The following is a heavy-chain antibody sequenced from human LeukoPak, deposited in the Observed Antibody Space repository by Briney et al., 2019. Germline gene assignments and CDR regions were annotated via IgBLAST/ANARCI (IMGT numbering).Heavy chain of an antibody. J-gene: IGHJ4*02. V-gene: IGHV4-59*01. CDR3: ARGLPGAVGAADY. CDR2: THYTGNT. D-gene: IGHD2-2*01. Sequence: SETLSLTCTVSGGSISSYYWSWIRQPPGKGLEWIGFTHYTGNTNYNPSLKSRLTISVATSKNRFSLKLSSVTAADTAVYYCARGLPGAVGAADYWGQGTPVTVSS. CDR1: GGSISSYY.